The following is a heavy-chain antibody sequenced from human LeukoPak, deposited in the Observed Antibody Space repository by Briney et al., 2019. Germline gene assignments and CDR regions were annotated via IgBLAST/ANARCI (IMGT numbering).Heavy chain of an antibody. Sequence: KASETLSLTCAVYGGSFSGYYWSWIRQPPGKGLEWIGEINHSGSTNYNPSLKSRVTISVDTSKNQFSLKLSSVTAADTAVYYCATPYYGSGSYYSGGYGNWGQGTLVTVPS. D-gene: IGHD3-10*01. V-gene: IGHV4-34*01. CDR1: GGSFSGYY. CDR2: INHSGST. CDR3: ATPYYGSGSYYSGGYGN. J-gene: IGHJ4*02.